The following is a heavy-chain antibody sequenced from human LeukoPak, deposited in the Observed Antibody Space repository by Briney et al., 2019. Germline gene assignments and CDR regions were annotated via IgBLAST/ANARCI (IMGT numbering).Heavy chain of an antibody. CDR1: GGSFSGYY. J-gene: IGHJ4*02. Sequence: SETLSLTCAVYGGSFSGYYWSWIRQPPGKGLEWIGEINHSGSTNYNPSFKSRVTISVDTSKNQFSLKLSSVTAADTAVYYCARTQARDQYDFWSGYYVPKVYYFDYWGQGTLVTVSS. V-gene: IGHV4-34*01. D-gene: IGHD3-3*01. CDR3: ARTQARDQYDFWSGYYVPKVYYFDY. CDR2: INHSGST.